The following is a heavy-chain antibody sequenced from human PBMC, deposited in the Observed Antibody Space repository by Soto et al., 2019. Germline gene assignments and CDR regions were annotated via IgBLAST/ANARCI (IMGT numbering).Heavy chain of an antibody. D-gene: IGHD6-13*01. CDR2: ISGSGGST. Sequence: EVQLLESGGGLVQPGGSLRLSCAASGFSFSNYAMSWVRQAPGKGLEWVSVISGSGGSTYYADSVKGRFTLSRDNSKNTLYLQVNSLRAEDTAVYYCAKDYSSSWKYFYLWGRGTLVTVSS. J-gene: IGHJ2*01. CDR1: GFSFSNYA. CDR3: AKDYSSSWKYFYL. V-gene: IGHV3-23*01.